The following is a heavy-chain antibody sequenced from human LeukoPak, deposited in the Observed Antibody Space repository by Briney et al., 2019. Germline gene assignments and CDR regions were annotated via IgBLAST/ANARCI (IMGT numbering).Heavy chain of an antibody. D-gene: IGHD3-10*01. CDR1: GFTFSSYG. Sequence: GRSLRLSCAASGFTFSSYGMHWVRQAPAKGLEWVAVIWYDGSNKYYADSVKGRFTISRDNSKNTLYLQMNSLRAEDTAVYYCVRDSDDYYWALDFWGQGTPVTVSS. CDR2: IWYDGSNK. J-gene: IGHJ4*02. V-gene: IGHV3-33*01. CDR3: VRDSDDYYWALDF.